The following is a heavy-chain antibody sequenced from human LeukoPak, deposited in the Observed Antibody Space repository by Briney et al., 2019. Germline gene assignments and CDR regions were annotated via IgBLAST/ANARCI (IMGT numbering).Heavy chain of an antibody. V-gene: IGHV4-61*02. J-gene: IGHJ4*02. CDR1: GGSISSGSYY. CDR2: IYTSGCT. D-gene: IGHD5-18*01. CDR3: ARDRGYSYGYFDY. Sequence: PSETLSLTCTVSGGSISSGSYYWSWIRQPAGKGLEWIGRIYTSGCTNYNPSLKSRVTISVDTSKNQFSLKLSSVTAADTAVYYCARDRGYSYGYFDYWGQGTLVTVSS.